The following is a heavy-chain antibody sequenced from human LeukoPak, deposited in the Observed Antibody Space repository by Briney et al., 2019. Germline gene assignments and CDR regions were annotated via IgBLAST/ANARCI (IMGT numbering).Heavy chain of an antibody. D-gene: IGHD6-13*01. V-gene: IGHV1-18*01. J-gene: IGHJ4*02. CDR1: GYTFTNFG. CDR3: ARRLAAAGTGYFDY. CDR2: ISPQNGKT. Sequence: ASVKVPCKASGYTFTNFGISWVRQAPGQGLEWMGWISPQNGKTIYAQKLQGRVTMTTDTSTTTAYMELRSLRSDDTAVYYCARRLAAAGTGYFDYWGQGTLVTVSS.